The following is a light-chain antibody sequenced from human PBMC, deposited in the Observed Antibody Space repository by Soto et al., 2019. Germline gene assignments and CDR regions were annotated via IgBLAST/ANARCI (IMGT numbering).Light chain of an antibody. Sequence: QSALTQPASVSGSPGQSITISCTGTSSDVGGYNYVSWYQQHPGKAPKLIISDVSNRPSGVSTRFSGSKSGNTASLTISGLQADDEADYYCTSYTRTIKHGIFGGGTKLTVL. CDR2: DVS. J-gene: IGLJ2*01. V-gene: IGLV2-14*03. CDR1: SSDVGGYNY. CDR3: TSYTRTIKHGI.